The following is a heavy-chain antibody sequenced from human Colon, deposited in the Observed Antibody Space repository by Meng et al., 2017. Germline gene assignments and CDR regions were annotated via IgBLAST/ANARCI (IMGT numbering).Heavy chain of an antibody. CDR2: IHTSGST. J-gene: IGHJ5*02. V-gene: IGHV4-4*07. CDR3: ARDKGIVAAGARWFDP. D-gene: IGHD2-15*01. Sequence: QVQLQESGPGLVKPSETLSLTCTVSGDSISSYYWSWIRQTAWKGLEWIGRIHTSGSTTYNPSLKSRVTMSVDTSKNQVSLKLTSVTAADTAVYYCARDKGIVAAGARWFDPWGQGTLVTVSS. CDR1: GDSISSYY.